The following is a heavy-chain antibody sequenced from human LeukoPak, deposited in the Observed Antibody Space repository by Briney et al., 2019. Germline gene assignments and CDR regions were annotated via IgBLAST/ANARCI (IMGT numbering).Heavy chain of an antibody. CDR2: IFYSGTT. J-gene: IGHJ5*01. CDR3: ARQIAVVEPTDPNWFDS. V-gene: IGHV4-39*07. D-gene: IGHD2-21*01. Sequence: SETLSLTCSVPGDSISSTSFYWGWIRQPPGKGLEWIGSIFYSGTTYYTPSLKSRVTLSLDTSKNHFSLRLTSVTAADTAVYYCARQIAVVEPTDPNWFDSWGQGTLVTVSS. CDR1: GDSISSTSFY.